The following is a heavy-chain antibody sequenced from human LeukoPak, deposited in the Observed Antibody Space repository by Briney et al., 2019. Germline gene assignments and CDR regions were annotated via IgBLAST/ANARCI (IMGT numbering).Heavy chain of an antibody. CDR2: IRTTAEGAKYA. V-gene: IGHV3-48*02. CDR3: ATDQRYAFDY. CDR1: GFSFTDYP. J-gene: IGHJ4*02. D-gene: IGHD3-9*01. Sequence: GGPLRLSCATSGFSFTDYPTNWVRQAPGKGVEWVSNIRTTAEGAKYAYYADSVKGRGTISRDDGKNTLYLHMNSLRDDDPAVYYCATDQRYAFDYGGQGILVSVSS.